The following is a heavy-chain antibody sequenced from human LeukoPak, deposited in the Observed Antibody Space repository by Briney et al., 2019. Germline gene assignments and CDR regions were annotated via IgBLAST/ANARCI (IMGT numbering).Heavy chain of an antibody. D-gene: IGHD3-10*01. Sequence: GGSLRLSCAASGFTFSSYSMNWVRQAPGKGLEWVSYISSSSSTIYYADSVKGRFTISRDNAKNSLYLQMSSLRAEDTAVYYCARGLGSGRHAFDIWGQGTMVTVSS. CDR3: ARGLGSGRHAFDI. CDR2: ISSSSSTI. J-gene: IGHJ3*02. V-gene: IGHV3-48*01. CDR1: GFTFSSYS.